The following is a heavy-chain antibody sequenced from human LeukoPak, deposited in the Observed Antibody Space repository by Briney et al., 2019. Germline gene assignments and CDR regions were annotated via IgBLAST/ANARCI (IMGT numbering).Heavy chain of an antibody. Sequence: PSETLSLTRAVYGGSFSGYYWSWIRQPPGKGLEWIGEINHSGSTNYNPSLKSRVTISVDTSKNQFSLKLSSVTAADTAVYYCARGLVVPAAMLSYYYYMDVWGKGTTVTVSS. CDR3: ARGLVVPAAMLSYYYYMDV. CDR1: GGSFSGYY. V-gene: IGHV4-34*01. CDR2: INHSGST. J-gene: IGHJ6*03. D-gene: IGHD2-2*01.